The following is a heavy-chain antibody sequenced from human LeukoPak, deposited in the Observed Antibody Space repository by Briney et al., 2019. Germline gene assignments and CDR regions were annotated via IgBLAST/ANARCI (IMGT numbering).Heavy chain of an antibody. J-gene: IGHJ3*02. D-gene: IGHD3-10*01. CDR3: ARGLVYGSEDAFDI. Sequence: GGSLRLSCAASGFTLSSYAMSWVRQAPGKGLEWVSGISGSGGSTYYADSVKGRFTISRDNSKNTLYLQMNSLRAEDTAVYYCARGLVYGSEDAFDIWGQGTMVTVSS. CDR1: GFTLSSYA. CDR2: ISGSGGST. V-gene: IGHV3-23*01.